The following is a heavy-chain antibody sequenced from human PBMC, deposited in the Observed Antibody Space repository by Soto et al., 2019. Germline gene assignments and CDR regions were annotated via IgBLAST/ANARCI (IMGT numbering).Heavy chain of an antibody. CDR2: ISGSGGST. CDR1: GFTFISYA. CDR3: AKDRPYDFWSGYYPGYFDY. Sequence: GGSLRLSCAASGFTFISYAMSWVRQAPGKGLEWVSAISGSGGSTYYADSVKGRFTISRDNSKNTLYLQMNSLRAEDTAVYYCAKDRPYDFWSGYYPGYFDYWGQGTLVTVSS. J-gene: IGHJ4*02. D-gene: IGHD3-3*01. V-gene: IGHV3-23*01.